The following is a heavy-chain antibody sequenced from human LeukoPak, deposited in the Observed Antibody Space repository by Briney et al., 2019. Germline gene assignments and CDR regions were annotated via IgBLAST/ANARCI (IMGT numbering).Heavy chain of an antibody. CDR1: DGSISSSSYY. J-gene: IGHJ5*02. Sequence: SETLSLTCTVSDGSISSSSYYWGWIRPPPGKGLEWIGSISYSGSTYYNSSLKSRVTISVDTSKNQFSLKLSSVTAADTAVYYCARHIASIFGVLKPWGQGTLVTVSS. CDR3: ARHIASIFGVLKP. CDR2: ISYSGST. V-gene: IGHV4-39*01. D-gene: IGHD3-3*01.